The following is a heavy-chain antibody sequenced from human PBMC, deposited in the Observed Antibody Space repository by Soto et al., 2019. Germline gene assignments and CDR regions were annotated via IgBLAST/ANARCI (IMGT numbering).Heavy chain of an antibody. Sequence: PSETLSLTCTFSCASVSSGGYYWSWIRQHPEKGLEWIGYIYNSGLISYNPSLKSRIVVSRDTSRNQLSLKVTSVTAADTAVYFCARSRRGAVATFDLWGQGTPVTVSS. CDR1: CASVSSGGYY. CDR3: ARSRRGAVATFDL. J-gene: IGHJ4*02. D-gene: IGHD2-15*01. CDR2: IYNSGLI. V-gene: IGHV4-31*03.